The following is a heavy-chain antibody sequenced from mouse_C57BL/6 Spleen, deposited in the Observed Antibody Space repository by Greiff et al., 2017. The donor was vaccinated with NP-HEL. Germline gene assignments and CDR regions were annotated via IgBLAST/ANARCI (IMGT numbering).Heavy chain of an antibody. D-gene: IGHD1-1*01. J-gene: IGHJ3*01. V-gene: IGHV1-53*01. Sequence: VQLQQSGTELVKPGASVKLSCKASGYTFTSYWMHWVKQRPGQGLEWIGNINPSNGGTNYNEKFKSKATLTVDKSSSTAYMQLSSLTSEDSAVYYCAREGYYGSSVWAYWGQGTLVTVSA. CDR3: AREGYYGSSVWAY. CDR1: GYTFTSYW. CDR2: INPSNGGT.